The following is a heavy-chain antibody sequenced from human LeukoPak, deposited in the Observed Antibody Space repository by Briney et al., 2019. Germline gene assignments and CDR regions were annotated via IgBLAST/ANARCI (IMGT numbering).Heavy chain of an antibody. CDR3: ARAVGRYCTNGVCWGNYYYGMDV. V-gene: IGHV4-34*01. Sequence: SETLSLTCAVYGGSFSGYYWSWIRQPPGKGLEWIGEINHSGSTYYNPSLKSRVTISVDTSKNQFSLKLSSVTAADTAVYYCARAVGRYCTNGVCWGNYYYGMDVWGQGTTVTVSS. CDR2: INHSGST. D-gene: IGHD2-8*01. J-gene: IGHJ6*02. CDR1: GGSFSGYY.